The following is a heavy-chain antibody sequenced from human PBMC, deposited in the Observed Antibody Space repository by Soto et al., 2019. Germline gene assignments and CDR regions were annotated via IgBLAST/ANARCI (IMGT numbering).Heavy chain of an antibody. CDR2: IKSKTDGGTT. CDR3: MTDGPDGRAY. J-gene: IGHJ4*02. V-gene: IGHV3-15*01. CDR1: GFTFTNAW. Sequence: EVQLVESGGGLVMPGGSLRLSCAASGFTFTNAWMSWVRQAPGKGLEWVARIKSKTDGGTTDYATPVKGRFTISRDDSTKTLYRQRNSVKIEDTGVCYCMTDGPDGRAYWGQGTQVTVSS.